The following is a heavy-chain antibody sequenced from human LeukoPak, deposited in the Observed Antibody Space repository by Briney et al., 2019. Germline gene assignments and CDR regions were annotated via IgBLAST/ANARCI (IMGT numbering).Heavy chain of an antibody. D-gene: IGHD5-18*01. Sequence: GGSLRLSCAASGFTFSSYWRHWVRQAPGKGLIWVSRITIDGSSTSYADSVKGRFTISRDNAKNTVYLQMNSLRAEDTAVYYCASGNPGNSYGYWGQGTLVTVSS. J-gene: IGHJ4*02. CDR1: GFTFSSYW. V-gene: IGHV3-74*01. CDR2: ITIDGSST. CDR3: ASGNPGNSYGY.